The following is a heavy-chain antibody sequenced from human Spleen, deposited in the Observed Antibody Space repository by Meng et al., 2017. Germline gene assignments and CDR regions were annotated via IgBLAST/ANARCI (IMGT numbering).Heavy chain of an antibody. CDR3: ARSIAVAAPNWFDP. CDR1: GGSISSSNW. J-gene: IGHJ5*02. D-gene: IGHD6-19*01. V-gene: IGHV4-4*02. Sequence: QVELQESGPGLVKPSGTLSLTCAVSGGSISSSNWWGWVRQPPGKGLEWIETISYSGSTYYNPSLKSRVTISVDTPKNQFSLRLSSVTAADTGVYYCARSIAVAAPNWFDPWGQGTLVTVSS. CDR2: ISYSGST.